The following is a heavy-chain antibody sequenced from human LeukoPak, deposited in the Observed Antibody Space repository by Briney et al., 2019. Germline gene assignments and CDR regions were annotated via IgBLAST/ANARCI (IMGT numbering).Heavy chain of an antibody. CDR2: IIPVLGIA. D-gene: IGHD6-6*01. Sequence: ASVKVSCKASGGTFSSYTISWVRQAPGQGLEWMGRIIPVLGIANYAQKFQGRVTITADKSTSTAYMELSSLRSEDTAVYYCARDLPTSSPRAENYWGQGTLVTVSS. CDR3: ARDLPTSSPRAENY. CDR1: GGTFSSYT. J-gene: IGHJ4*02. V-gene: IGHV1-69*04.